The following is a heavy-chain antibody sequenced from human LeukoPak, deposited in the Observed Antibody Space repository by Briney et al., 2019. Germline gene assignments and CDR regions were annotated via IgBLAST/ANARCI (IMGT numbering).Heavy chain of an antibody. D-gene: IGHD6-6*01. CDR3: ARDTAARPMKDY. V-gene: IGHV3-21*01. J-gene: IGHJ4*02. CDR1: GFTFSSYS. CDR2: ISSSSSYI. Sequence: GGSLRLSCAASGFTFSSYSMNWVRQAPGKGLEWVSSISSSSSYIYYADSVKGRFTISRDNAKNSLHLQMNSLRAEDTAVYYCARDTAARPMKDYWGQGTLVTVSS.